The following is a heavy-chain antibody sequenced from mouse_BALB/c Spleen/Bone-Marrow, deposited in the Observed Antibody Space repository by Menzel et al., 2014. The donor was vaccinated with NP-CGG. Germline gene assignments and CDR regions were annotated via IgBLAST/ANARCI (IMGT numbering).Heavy chain of an antibody. J-gene: IGHJ3*01. Sequence: QVQLKQSGAELVKPGASVKLSCKASGYTFSNYYMYWVKQRPGQGLEWIGESNPSNGGTNFNEKFKSKATLTVDKSSSTAYMQLSSLTSEDSAVYYCTREGDSPFAYWGQGTLVTVSA. CDR3: TREGDSPFAY. CDR1: GYTFSNYY. D-gene: IGHD2-13*01. CDR2: SNPSNGGT. V-gene: IGHV1S81*02.